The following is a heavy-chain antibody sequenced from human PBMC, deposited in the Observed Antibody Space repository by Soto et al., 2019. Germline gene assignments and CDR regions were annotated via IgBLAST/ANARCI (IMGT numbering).Heavy chain of an antibody. CDR2: TYYRSKWYN. CDR1: GDSVSSNSGA. J-gene: IGHJ4*02. Sequence: SQTLSLTCAIAGDSVSSNSGAWNWIRKSPSRGLEWLGRTYYRSKWYNDYAASVKSRITINPDTSKNQFSLQLNSVTPEDTAVYYCARVLAVAGAVDYWGQGTLVTVSS. CDR3: ARVLAVAGAVDY. V-gene: IGHV6-1*01. D-gene: IGHD6-19*01.